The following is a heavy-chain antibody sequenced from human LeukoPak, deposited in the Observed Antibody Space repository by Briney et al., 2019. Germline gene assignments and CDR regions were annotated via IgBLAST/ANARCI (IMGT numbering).Heavy chain of an antibody. CDR1: GGSFNSAGSF. J-gene: IGHJ4*02. Sequence: SETLSLTCAVSGGSFNSAGSFWDWIRQPPGKGLEWIGTIYYSGTTYYSPSLKSRVTMSVDMSKSQFSLNVSSVTAADTAVYYCARRLERATAMDYWLRGSLVTASS. V-gene: IGHV4-39*01. CDR3: ARRLERATAMDY. CDR2: IYYSGTT. D-gene: IGHD1-26*01.